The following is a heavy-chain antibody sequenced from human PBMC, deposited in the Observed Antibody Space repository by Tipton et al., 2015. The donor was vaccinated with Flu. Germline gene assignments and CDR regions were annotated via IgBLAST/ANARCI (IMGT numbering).Heavy chain of an antibody. CDR2: IHYSGST. D-gene: IGHD3-3*01. CDR1: GGSISSYY. J-gene: IGHJ4*02. CDR3: ARGGISLEWLFPLDY. Sequence: TLSLTCTVSGGSISSYYWSWIRQPPGKGLEWIGYIHYSGSTNYNPSLKSRVTISVDTSKNQFSLKLSSVTAADTAVYYCARGGISLEWLFPLDYWGQGTLVTVSS. V-gene: IGHV4-59*01.